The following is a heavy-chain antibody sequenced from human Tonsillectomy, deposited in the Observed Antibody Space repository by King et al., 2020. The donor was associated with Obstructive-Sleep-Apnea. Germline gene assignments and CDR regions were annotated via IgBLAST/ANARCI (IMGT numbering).Heavy chain of an antibody. CDR3: ARGGDGNFDY. J-gene: IGHJ4*02. Sequence: VQLVESGGGSVQPGGSLRLSCAASGFSFGSYWMHWVRRVPGKGLVWVSRIDSDGTTTTYAASVRGRLTISRDNAKNTLNLQMNSLRAEDTAVYYCARGGDGNFDYWGQGSLVTVSS. CDR2: IDSDGTTT. V-gene: IGHV3-74*03. CDR1: GFSFGSYW. D-gene: IGHD3-16*01.